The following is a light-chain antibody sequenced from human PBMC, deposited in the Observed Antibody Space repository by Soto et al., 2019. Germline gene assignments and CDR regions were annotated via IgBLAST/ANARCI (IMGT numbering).Light chain of an antibody. CDR1: SSDVGGYNS. V-gene: IGLV2-8*01. CDR3: SSYAGSKNLV. CDR2: EVS. J-gene: IGLJ2*01. Sequence: QSALTQPPSASGSPGQSVTIACTGTSSDVGGYNSVSWYQQHPGKAPKLMSYEVSKRPSGVPDRFSASKSDNTASLIVSGLQAEDEAHYYCSSYAGSKNLVFGGGTKVTVL.